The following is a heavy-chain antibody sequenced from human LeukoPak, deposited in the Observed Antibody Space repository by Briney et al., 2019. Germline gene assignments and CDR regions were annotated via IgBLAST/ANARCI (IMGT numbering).Heavy chain of an antibody. CDR3: ASALT. J-gene: IGHJ5*02. V-gene: IGHV3-48*01. Sequence: GGSLRLSCAASEFSFSTNKMNWVRQAPGKGLEWVSYISSSGSTVYYAGSVNGRFTISRDNANNSLFLQMNSLRAEDTAVYFCASALTWGQGTLVTVSS. CDR2: ISSSGSTV. CDR1: EFSFSTNK. D-gene: IGHD3-16*02.